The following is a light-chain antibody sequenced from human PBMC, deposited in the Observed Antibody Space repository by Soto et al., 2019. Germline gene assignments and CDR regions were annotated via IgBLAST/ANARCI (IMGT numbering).Light chain of an antibody. CDR1: QDISNY. V-gene: IGKV1-33*01. J-gene: IGKJ4*01. CDR3: QQYANLPPGLT. Sequence: DIQMTQSPSSLSASVGDRVTITCQASQDISNYLNWYQQKPGKAPKLLIYDASNLETGVTSRFIGCGTETDFTFTITSLQPEDIVTYYCQQYANLPPGLTFGGGTKMEVK. CDR2: DAS.